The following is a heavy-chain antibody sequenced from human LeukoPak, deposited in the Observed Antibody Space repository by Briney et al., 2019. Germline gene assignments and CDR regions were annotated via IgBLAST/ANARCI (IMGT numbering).Heavy chain of an antibody. CDR2: ISGSGTST. CDR3: ARASYSSGSNWFDP. D-gene: IGHD6-19*01. V-gene: IGHV3-23*01. J-gene: IGHJ5*02. Sequence: GRSLRLSCAASGFTFSNYAMTWVRQAPGKGLEWVSAISGSGTSTFYADSVKGRFTISRDSSKNTLYLQMNSLRAEDTAVYYCARASYSSGSNWFDPWGQGTLVTVSS. CDR1: GFTFSNYA.